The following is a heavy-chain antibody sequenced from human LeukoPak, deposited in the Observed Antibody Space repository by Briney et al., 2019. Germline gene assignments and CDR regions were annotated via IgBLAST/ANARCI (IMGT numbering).Heavy chain of an antibody. CDR3: ARSPEYGDYRFDP. CDR1: GASISDSDFF. CDR2: IYHSGST. D-gene: IGHD4-17*01. V-gene: IGHV4-38-2*02. Sequence: SETLSLTCTVSGASISDSDFFWAWIRQPAGKGLEWIGSIYHSGSTYYNPSLKSRVTISVDTSKNQFSLKLSSVTAADTAVYYCARSPEYGDYRFDPWGQGTLVTVSS. J-gene: IGHJ5*02.